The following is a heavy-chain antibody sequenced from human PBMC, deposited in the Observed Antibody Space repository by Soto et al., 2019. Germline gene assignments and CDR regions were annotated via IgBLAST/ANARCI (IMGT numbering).Heavy chain of an antibody. CDR3: LTDPGEYETF. CDR2: IKRTANAETP. D-gene: IGHD4-17*01. Sequence: EQQLLESGGGLVKPGESLRLSCAVSGITFINAWMSWVRQAPGKGLEWVASIKRTANAETPDYAAPVKGRFIISRDDSKNMLYLQMNNLKAEDTAVYYCLTDPGEYETFWGQGTLVTVSS. V-gene: IGHV3-15*01. J-gene: IGHJ4*02. CDR1: GITFINAW.